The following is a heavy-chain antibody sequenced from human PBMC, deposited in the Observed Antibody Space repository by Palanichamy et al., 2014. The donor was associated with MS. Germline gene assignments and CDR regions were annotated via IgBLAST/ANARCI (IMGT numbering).Heavy chain of an antibody. V-gene: IGHV4-39*01. D-gene: IGHD6-6*01. CDR2: TDYDGNT. CDR1: GDSMRSHNYY. J-gene: IGHJ6*02. Sequence: HLQLQESGPGLVKPLETLSLTCTVTGDSMRSHNYYWGWIRQPPGKGLEWIGTTDYDGNTYYSPSLKRRLTLFVHTSKNQFSLRLTSVTAADTAVYYCARHMGRSSIGFYGMDVWGQGTTVTVSS. CDR3: ARHMGRSSIGFYGMDV.